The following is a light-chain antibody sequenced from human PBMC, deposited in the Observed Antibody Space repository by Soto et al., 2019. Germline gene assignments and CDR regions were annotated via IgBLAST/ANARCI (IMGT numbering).Light chain of an antibody. CDR2: DAS. CDR3: QQVNVYPST. V-gene: IGKV1-9*01. Sequence: IHLTQSPSSLSASVGDRFTITCRASQGIRTYLAWYQQKPGKAPNLLIYDASTLHSGVPSRFSGGGSGTDFTLTISSLQPEDFATYYCQQVNVYPSTFGGGTKVDIK. CDR1: QGIRTY. J-gene: IGKJ4*01.